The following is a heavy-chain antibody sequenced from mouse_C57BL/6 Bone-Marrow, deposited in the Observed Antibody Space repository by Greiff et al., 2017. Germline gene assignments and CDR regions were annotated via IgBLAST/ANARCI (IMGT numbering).Heavy chain of an antibody. Sequence: DVKLVESGGGLVQPGGSMKLSCVASGFTFSNYWMNWVRQSPEKGLEWVAQIRLKSDNYATHYAESVKGRFTISRDDSKSSVYLQMNNLRAEDTGIYYCTANWDLLYYVMDYWGQGTSVTVSS. D-gene: IGHD4-1*01. J-gene: IGHJ4*01. CDR3: TANWDLLYYVMDY. CDR1: GFTFSNYW. CDR2: IRLKSDNYAT. V-gene: IGHV6-3*01.